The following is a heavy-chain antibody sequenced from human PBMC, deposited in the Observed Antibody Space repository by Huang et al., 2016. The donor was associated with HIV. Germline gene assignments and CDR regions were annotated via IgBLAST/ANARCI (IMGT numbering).Heavy chain of an antibody. CDR3: ARHFSYYDSSGYTPWDAFDI. CDR2: IYYSGST. V-gene: IGHV4-39*01. D-gene: IGHD3-22*01. J-gene: IGHJ3*02. CDR1: GGSITSSSYY. Sequence: QLQLQGSGPGLVKPSETLSLPCTVSGGSITSSSYYWGWIRQPPGKGLEWVGSIYYSGSTEYNPSLKSRVTVSVDTSKNQFSLKLSSVTAADTAVYYCARHFSYYDSSGYTPWDAFDIWGQGTMVTVSS.